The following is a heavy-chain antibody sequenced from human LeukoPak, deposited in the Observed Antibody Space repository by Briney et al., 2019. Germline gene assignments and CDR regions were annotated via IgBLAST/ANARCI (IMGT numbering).Heavy chain of an antibody. CDR2: TYYSGST. CDR3: ARPYYYDSRIDP. D-gene: IGHD3-22*01. V-gene: IGHV4-30-4*01. CDR1: GGSISSGDYY. J-gene: IGHJ5*02. Sequence: SQTLSLTCTVSGGSISSGDYYWSWIRQPPGKGLEWIGYTYYSGSTYYNPSLKNRASISVYTSKNQFSLNLSSVTAADTDVYYCARPYYYDSRIDPWGQGTLVTVSS.